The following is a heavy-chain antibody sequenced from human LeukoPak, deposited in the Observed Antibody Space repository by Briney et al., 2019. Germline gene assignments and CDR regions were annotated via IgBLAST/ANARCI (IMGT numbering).Heavy chain of an antibody. CDR2: INTNTGNP. V-gene: IGHV7-4-1*02. J-gene: IGHJ5*02. D-gene: IGHD2-2*02. CDR3: ARGGIDIVVVPAAIDEWFDL. Sequence: ASVKVSCKASGYTFTSYAMNWVRQAPGQGLEWMGWINTNTGNPTYAQGFTGRFVFSLDTSVSTAYLQISSLKAEDTAVYYCARGGIDIVVVPAAIDEWFDLWGQGTLVTVSS. CDR1: GYTFTSYA.